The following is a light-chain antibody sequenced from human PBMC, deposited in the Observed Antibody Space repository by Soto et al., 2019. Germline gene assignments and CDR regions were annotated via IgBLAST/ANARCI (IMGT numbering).Light chain of an antibody. CDR1: QSISKY. Sequence: DIQMTHSPSSLSASVGVRVTITCRASQSISKYLNWYQHKPGEAPKLLIYGASTLQRGVPSRFSGGGSGTDFTLTISSLQPEDCATYYFQQTYTSPLTFGGGTTVE. CDR3: QQTYTSPLT. V-gene: IGKV1-39*01. J-gene: IGKJ4*01. CDR2: GAS.